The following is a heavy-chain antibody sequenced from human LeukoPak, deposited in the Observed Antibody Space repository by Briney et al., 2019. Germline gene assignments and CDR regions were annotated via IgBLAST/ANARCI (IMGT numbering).Heavy chain of an antibody. J-gene: IGHJ3*02. Sequence: GGSLRLSCAASGFTFSAYGMGWVRQAPGKGLEWVANIKQGGSEKFSVDSVKGRFTISRENAKNSLDLQMNSLRAEDTAVYYCARSSAGAFDIWGQGTMVTVSS. CDR1: GFTFSAYG. CDR2: IKQGGSEK. CDR3: ARSSAGAFDI. D-gene: IGHD6-19*01. V-gene: IGHV3-7*04.